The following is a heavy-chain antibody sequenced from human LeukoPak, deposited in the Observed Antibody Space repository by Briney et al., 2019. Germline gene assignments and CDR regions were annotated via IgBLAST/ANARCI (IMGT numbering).Heavy chain of an antibody. D-gene: IGHD3-10*01. Sequence: PSETLSLTCTVSGYSISSGYYWGWIRQPPGKGLEWIGSIYHGGSTYYNPSLKSRVTISVDTSKNQFSLKLSSVTAADTAVYYCAREGAPMVRGVIIPLGGYFDLWGRGTLVTVSS. J-gene: IGHJ2*01. CDR2: IYHGGST. V-gene: IGHV4-38-2*02. CDR3: AREGAPMVRGVIIPLGGYFDL. CDR1: GYSISSGYY.